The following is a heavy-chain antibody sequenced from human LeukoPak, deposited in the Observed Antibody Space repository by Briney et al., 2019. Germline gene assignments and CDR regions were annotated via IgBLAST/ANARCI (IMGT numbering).Heavy chain of an antibody. D-gene: IGHD3-22*01. V-gene: IGHV3-23*01. CDR2: ISTSGGST. CDR1: GFSFSSFA. J-gene: IGHJ3*02. Sequence: PGGSLRLSCAAAGFSFSSFAMSWVRQAQGEGLEWVSGISTSGGSTYYADSVKGRFTISRDNSKNTLYVQMSSLRAEDTAEHYCAKSRGAINDVFDIWGQGTMVTVSA. CDR3: AKSRGAINDVFDI.